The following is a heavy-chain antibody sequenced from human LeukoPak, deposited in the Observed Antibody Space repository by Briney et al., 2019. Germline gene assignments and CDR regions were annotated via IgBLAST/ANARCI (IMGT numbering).Heavy chain of an antibody. CDR2: INPNSGGT. CDR3: VSDFDWLLDTDY. CDR1: GYTFTGYY. D-gene: IGHD3-9*01. J-gene: IGHJ4*02. V-gene: IGHV1-2*02. Sequence: GASVKVSCKASGYTFTGYYMHWVRQAPGQGLEWMGWINPNSGGTNYAQKFQGRVTMTRDTSINTAYMDLSRLRAEDTAVYYCVSDFDWLLDTDYWGQGTLVTVSS.